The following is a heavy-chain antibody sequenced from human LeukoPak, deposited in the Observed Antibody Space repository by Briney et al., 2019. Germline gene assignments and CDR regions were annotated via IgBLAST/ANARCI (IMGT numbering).Heavy chain of an antibody. D-gene: IGHD5-24*01. Sequence: GRSLRLSCAASGFTFTSYAMHWVRQAPGKGLEWVALISYDGSNKYYADSVKGRFTISRDNSKNTLYLQMNSLRTEDTAVYYCARDPTKRWLQNYFDYWGQGTLVTVSS. CDR1: GFTFTSYA. CDR3: ARDPTKRWLQNYFDY. V-gene: IGHV3-30*04. J-gene: IGHJ4*02. CDR2: ISYDGSNK.